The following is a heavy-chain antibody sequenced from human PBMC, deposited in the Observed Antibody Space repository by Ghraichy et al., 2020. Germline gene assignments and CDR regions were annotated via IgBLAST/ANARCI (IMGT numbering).Heavy chain of an antibody. J-gene: IGHJ4*02. V-gene: IGHV1-69*02. Sequence: SVKVSCKASGGTFNSYTLSWVRQAPGQGLEWMGRIMSMINKATYAQKFQGRVTITADKSTSTAYMELSSLRSEDTAVYYCVRRDNIIMYSSDQDHFDSWGQGTLVTVSS. CDR3: VRRDNIIMYSSDQDHFDS. CDR1: GGTFNSYT. CDR2: IMSMINKA. D-gene: IGHD3-22*01.